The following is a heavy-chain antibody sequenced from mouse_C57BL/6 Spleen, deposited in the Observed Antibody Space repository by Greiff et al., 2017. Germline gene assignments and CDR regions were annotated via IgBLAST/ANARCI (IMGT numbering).Heavy chain of an antibody. J-gene: IGHJ4*01. D-gene: IGHD2-4*01. CDR1: GYTFTDYY. V-gene: IGHV1-26*01. Sequence: VQLQQSGPELVKPGASVKISCKASGYTFTDYYMNWVKQSHGKSLEWIGDLNPNNGGTSYNQKFKGKATLTVDKSSSTAYMELRSLTSEDSAVYCCARSYDSDYYAMDYWGQGTSVTVSS. CDR3: ARSYDSDYYAMDY. CDR2: LNPNNGGT.